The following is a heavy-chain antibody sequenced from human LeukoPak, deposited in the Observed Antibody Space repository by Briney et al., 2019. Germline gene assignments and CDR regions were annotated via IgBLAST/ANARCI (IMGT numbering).Heavy chain of an antibody. Sequence: GGSLRLSCAASGFTFSSYGMHWVRQAPGKGLEWVAVISYDGSNKYYADSVKGRFTISRDNSKNTLYLQMNSLRAEDTAVYYCARERKWGTVTDFDYWGQGTLVTVSS. CDR3: ARERKWGTVTDFDY. J-gene: IGHJ4*02. D-gene: IGHD4-17*01. CDR1: GFTFSSYG. CDR2: ISYDGSNK. V-gene: IGHV3-30*03.